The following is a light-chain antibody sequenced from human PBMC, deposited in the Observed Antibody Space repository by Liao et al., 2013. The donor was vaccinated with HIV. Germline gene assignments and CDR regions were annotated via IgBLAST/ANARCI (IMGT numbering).Light chain of an antibody. CDR3: QVWDNSSAPNYV. V-gene: IGLV3-21*04. Sequence: SYELTQPPSVSVAPGKTARITCGGDNIGDKSVHWYQQRPGQAPVLLIYYDNDRPSGTPERFSGSTSGNTATLTISRVEAGDEADYYCQVWDNSSAPNYVFGTGTKVTVL. J-gene: IGLJ1*01. CDR1: NIGDKS. CDR2: YDN.